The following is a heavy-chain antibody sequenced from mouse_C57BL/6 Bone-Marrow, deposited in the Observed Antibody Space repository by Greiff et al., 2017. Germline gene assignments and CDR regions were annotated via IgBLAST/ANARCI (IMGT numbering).Heavy chain of an antibody. J-gene: IGHJ1*03. CDR2: IYPGSGST. V-gene: IGHV1-55*01. Sequence: QVQLQQPGAELVKPGASVKMSCKASGYTFTSYWITWVKQRPGQGLEWIGDIYPGSGSTNYNETFKSKATLTVDTSSSTAYRQLSSLTSEDSAVYYCARPYYSNYWYVDVWGTGTTVTVSS. D-gene: IGHD2-5*01. CDR3: ARPYYSNYWYVDV. CDR1: GYTFTSYW.